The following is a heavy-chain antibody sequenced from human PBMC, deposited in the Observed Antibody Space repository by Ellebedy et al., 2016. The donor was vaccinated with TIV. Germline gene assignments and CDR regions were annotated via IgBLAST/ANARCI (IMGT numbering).Heavy chain of an antibody. D-gene: IGHD2-15*01. Sequence: PGGSLRLSCAASGFTFSNYWMHWVRQAPGKGLVWVSRINSDGSTTSYADSVKGRFTISRDNAKNTLYLQMNSLRSEDTAVYYCAGNRGGSPWDAFDIWGQGTMVTVSS. CDR3: AGNRGGSPWDAFDI. CDR1: GFTFSNYW. J-gene: IGHJ3*02. V-gene: IGHV3-74*01. CDR2: INSDGSTT.